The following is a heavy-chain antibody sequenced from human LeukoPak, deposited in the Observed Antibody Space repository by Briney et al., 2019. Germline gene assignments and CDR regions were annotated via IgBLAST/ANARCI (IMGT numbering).Heavy chain of an antibody. Sequence: GASVKVSCKASGGTFSSYAISWVRQAPGQGLEWMGRIIPILGIANYAQKFQGRVTITADKSTSTAYMELSSLRSEDTAVYYCARQSFDPTLVGATGYFGYWGQGTLVTVSS. J-gene: IGHJ4*02. CDR2: IIPILGIA. CDR3: ARQSFDPTLVGATGYFGY. V-gene: IGHV1-69*04. D-gene: IGHD1-26*01. CDR1: GGTFSSYA.